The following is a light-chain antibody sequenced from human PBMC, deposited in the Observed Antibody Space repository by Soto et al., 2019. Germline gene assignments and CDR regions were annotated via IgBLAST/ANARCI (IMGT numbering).Light chain of an antibody. CDR2: GAS. Sequence: EIVLTQSPGTLSLSPGERATLSCRASQSVSSSYLAWYQQKPGQAPRLLIYGASSRATGIPDRFSGSGSGTDFTLTISRLEPDDFAVYYCQQYGSSPTLTFGQGTKVDIK. CDR3: QQYGSSPTLT. V-gene: IGKV3-20*01. J-gene: IGKJ1*01. CDR1: QSVSSSY.